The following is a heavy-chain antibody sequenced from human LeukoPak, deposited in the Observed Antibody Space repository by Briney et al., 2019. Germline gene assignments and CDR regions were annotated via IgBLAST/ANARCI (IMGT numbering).Heavy chain of an antibody. CDR3: ARSSPSYHFDY. V-gene: IGHV3-74*01. D-gene: IGHD1-26*01. J-gene: IGHJ4*02. CDR1: GFTFSSYW. CDR2: INSDGSST. Sequence: PGGSLRLSCAASGFTFSSYWMHWVRQAPGKGLVWVSRINSDGSSTSYADSVKGRFTISRDNAENTLYLQMNSLRAEDTAVYYCARSSPSYHFDYWGQGTLVTVSS.